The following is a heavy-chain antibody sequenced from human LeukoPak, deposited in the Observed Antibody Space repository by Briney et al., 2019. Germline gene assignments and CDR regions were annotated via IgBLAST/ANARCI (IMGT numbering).Heavy chain of an antibody. CDR2: IRFDGLNK. D-gene: IGHD3-10*01. CDR3: AKDRPGSFMSPGY. Sequence: GGSLRLSCAASGFTFSSFGMHWVRQAPGKGLEWVAFIRFDGLNKYYTDSVRGRLTISRDDSKNTLYLQMNSLRPGDTAVYYCAKDRPGSFMSPGYWGQGTLVTVSS. V-gene: IGHV3-30*02. J-gene: IGHJ4*02. CDR1: GFTFSSFG.